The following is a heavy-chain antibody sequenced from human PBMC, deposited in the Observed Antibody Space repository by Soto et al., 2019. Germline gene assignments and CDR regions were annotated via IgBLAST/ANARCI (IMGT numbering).Heavy chain of an antibody. Sequence: SETLSLTCNVSGVSITTGGFYWGWIRHLPGKGLEWIGNIYVTGGTNYHPALKSRVTISRDTSKNQLSLDLSSVTAADTAVYHCARERRTIGSIRKYGLDVGGHGTTVTVSS. CDR1: GVSITTGGFY. CDR3: ARERRTIGSIRKYGLDV. CDR2: IYVTGGT. J-gene: IGHJ6*02. D-gene: IGHD2-15*01. V-gene: IGHV4-31*03.